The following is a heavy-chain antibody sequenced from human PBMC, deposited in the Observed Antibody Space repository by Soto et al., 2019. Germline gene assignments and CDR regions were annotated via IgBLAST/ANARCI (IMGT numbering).Heavy chain of an antibody. CDR2: IFHTGST. CDR3: ATIPRIDGMDV. J-gene: IGHJ6*02. CDR1: GYSISSGHS. D-gene: IGHD2-2*02. V-gene: IGHV4-38-2*01. Sequence: SETLSVTCAVSGYSISSGHSWVWIRQPPGKGLEWIGSIFHTGSTYYNPSLKSRVTLSVDTSKNQFSLKLSSVTAADTAVYFCATIPRIDGMDVWGQGTTVTVSS.